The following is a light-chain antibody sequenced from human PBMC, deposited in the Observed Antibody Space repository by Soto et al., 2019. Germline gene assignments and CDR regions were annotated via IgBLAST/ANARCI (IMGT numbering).Light chain of an antibody. Sequence: EIVMTQSPATLSVSPGERVTLSCRASQSVSSKLAWYQQKPGQAPRVLIYDASTRATGIPARFSGSGSGTDFTLTISSLQSEDFAVYYCQHYNDWPPTWTFGQGTRVEIK. V-gene: IGKV3-15*01. CDR3: QHYNDWPPTWT. CDR2: DAS. CDR1: QSVSSK. J-gene: IGKJ1*01.